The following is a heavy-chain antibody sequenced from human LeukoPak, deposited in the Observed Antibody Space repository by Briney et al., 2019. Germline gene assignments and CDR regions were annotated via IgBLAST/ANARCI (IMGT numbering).Heavy chain of an antibody. V-gene: IGHV3-66*01. CDR3: ARGSSSGWLGFDY. Sequence: GGSLRLSCAASGFTVSSNYMSWVRQAPGKGLEWVSVIYSGGSTYYADSVKGRFTISRDNSKNTLYLQMNSLRAEDTAVYYCARGSSSGWLGFDYWGQGTLVTVSS. CDR1: GFTVSSNY. D-gene: IGHD6-19*01. J-gene: IGHJ4*02. CDR2: IYSGGST.